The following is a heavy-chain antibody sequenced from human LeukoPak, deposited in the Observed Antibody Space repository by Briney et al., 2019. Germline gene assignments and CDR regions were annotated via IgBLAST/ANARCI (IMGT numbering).Heavy chain of an antibody. CDR1: GFTFSSYG. CDR3: ARGAAAGVFDY. Sequence: GGSLRLSCAASGFTFSSYGMHWVRQAPGKGLEWVAFIRYDGSNKYYADSVKGRFTISRDNAKNSLYLQVNSLRAEDTAVYYCARGAAAGVFDYWGQGTLVTVSS. D-gene: IGHD6-13*01. CDR2: IRYDGSNK. J-gene: IGHJ4*02. V-gene: IGHV3-30*02.